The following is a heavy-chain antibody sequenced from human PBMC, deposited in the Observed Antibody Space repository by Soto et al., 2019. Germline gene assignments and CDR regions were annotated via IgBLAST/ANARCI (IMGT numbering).Heavy chain of an antibody. CDR1: GFTFSSYG. Sequence: GGSLRLSCAASGFTFSSYGMHWVRQAPGKGLEWVAVIWYDGSNKYYADSVKGRFTISRDNSKNTLYLQMNSLRAEDTAVYYCARDLRGYCSGGSCYEPFYGMDVWGQGTTVTVSS. D-gene: IGHD2-15*01. J-gene: IGHJ6*02. CDR3: ARDLRGYCSGGSCYEPFYGMDV. V-gene: IGHV3-33*01. CDR2: IWYDGSNK.